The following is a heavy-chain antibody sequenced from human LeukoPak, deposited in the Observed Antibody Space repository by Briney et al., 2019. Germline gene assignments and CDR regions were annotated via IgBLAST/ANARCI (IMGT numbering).Heavy chain of an antibody. CDR3: ARQERGRGWYYGMDV. Sequence: GESLKISCKGSGCSFSTYWIGWVRQMPGKGLEWMGIIYPGDSDTRYSPSFQGQVTISADKSISTAYLQWSSLKASDTAMYYCARQERGRGWYYGMDVWGQGTTVTVSS. D-gene: IGHD3-16*01. V-gene: IGHV5-51*01. CDR1: GCSFSTYW. CDR2: IYPGDSDT. J-gene: IGHJ6*02.